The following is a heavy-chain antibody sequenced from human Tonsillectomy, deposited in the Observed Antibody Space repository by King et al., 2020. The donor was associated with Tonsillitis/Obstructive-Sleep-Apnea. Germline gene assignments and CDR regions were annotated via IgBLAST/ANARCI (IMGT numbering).Heavy chain of an antibody. CDR2: IYWDDDK. V-gene: IGHV2-5*02. Sequence: ITLKESGPTLVKPTQTLTLTCTFSGFSLNTSGVGVGWIRQPPGKALEWLALIYWDDDKRYSPSLKSRLTITKDTSKNQVVLTMTNMDPGDTATYYCAQIRIFGVVIVRHGWFDPWGQGTLVTVSS. CDR3: AQIRIFGVVIVRHGWFDP. CDR1: GFSLNTSGVG. J-gene: IGHJ5*02. D-gene: IGHD3-3*01.